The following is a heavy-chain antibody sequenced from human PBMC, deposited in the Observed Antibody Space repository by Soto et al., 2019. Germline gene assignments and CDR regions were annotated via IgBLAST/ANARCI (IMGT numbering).Heavy chain of an antibody. CDR1: GFTFSSYS. D-gene: IGHD6-13*01. V-gene: IGHV3-21*01. CDR2: ISSSSSYI. J-gene: IGHJ4*02. Sequence: PGGSLRLSCAASGFTFSSYSMNWVRQAPGKGLEWVSSISSSSSYIYYADSVKGRFTISRDNAKNSLYLQMNSLRAEDTAVYYCARDSHPNSSSLPLPFDYWGQGTLVTVSS. CDR3: ARDSHPNSSSLPLPFDY.